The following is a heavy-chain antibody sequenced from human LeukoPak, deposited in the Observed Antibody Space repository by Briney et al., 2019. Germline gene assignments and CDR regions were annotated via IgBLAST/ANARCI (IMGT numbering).Heavy chain of an antibody. J-gene: IGHJ6*02. CDR3: ARPVVAAIPYGMDV. D-gene: IGHD2-15*01. V-gene: IGHV1-2*02. CDR2: INPNSGGT. Sequence: EASVKVSCKASGYTFTGYYIHWVRQAPGQGLEWMGWINPNSGGTNYAQKFQGRVTMTRDTSISTAYMELSRLRSDDTAVYYCARPVVAAIPYGMDVWGQGTTVTVPS. CDR1: GYTFTGYY.